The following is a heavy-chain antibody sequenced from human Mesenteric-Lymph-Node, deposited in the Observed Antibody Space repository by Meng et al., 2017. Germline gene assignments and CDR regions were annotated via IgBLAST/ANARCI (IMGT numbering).Heavy chain of an antibody. D-gene: IGHD3-10*01. CDR3: ARGRFNYYGLGSYYPGKTNWFDP. V-gene: IGHV4-34*01. CDR1: GGSFSGYY. Sequence: GSLRLSCAVYGGSFSGYYWSWIRQPPGKGLEWIGEINHSGSTNYNPSLKSRVTISVDTSKNQFSLKLSSVTAADTAVYYCARGRFNYYGLGSYYPGKTNWFDPWGQGTLVTVSS. CDR2: INHSGST. J-gene: IGHJ5*02.